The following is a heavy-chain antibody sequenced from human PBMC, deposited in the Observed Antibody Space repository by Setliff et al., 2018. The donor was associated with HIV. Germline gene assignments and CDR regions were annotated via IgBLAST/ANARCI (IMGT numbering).Heavy chain of an antibody. J-gene: IGHJ4*02. V-gene: IGHV4-61*08. CDR3: ARLRITMIMMLNYFDY. D-gene: IGHD3-22*01. Sequence: PSETLSLTCSVSGVSVGSGDYYWSWVRQPPGKGLEWIGYIYTTGSTNYNPSLKSRVTMSVDTSKNQFSLRLTSVTAADTAVYFCARLRITMIMMLNYFDYWGQGTLVTVSS. CDR1: GVSVGSGDYY. CDR2: IYTTGST.